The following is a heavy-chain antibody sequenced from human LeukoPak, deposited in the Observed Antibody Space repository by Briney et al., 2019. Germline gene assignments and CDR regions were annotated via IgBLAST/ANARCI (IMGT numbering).Heavy chain of an antibody. CDR3: AKDIWFGELSFDY. V-gene: IGHV3-23*01. CDR1: GFTFSSYG. D-gene: IGHD3-10*01. Sequence: GALRLSCAASGFTFSSYGMSWVRQAPGKGLEWVSAISGGGGSTYYADSVKGRFTISRDNSKNTLYLQMNSLRAEDTAVYYCAKDIWFGELSFDYWGQGTLVTVSS. CDR2: ISGGGGST. J-gene: IGHJ4*02.